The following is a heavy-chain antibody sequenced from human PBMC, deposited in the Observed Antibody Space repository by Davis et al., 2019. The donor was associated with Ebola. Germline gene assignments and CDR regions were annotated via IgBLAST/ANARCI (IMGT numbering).Heavy chain of an antibody. J-gene: IGHJ4*02. CDR2: ISDNGVST. D-gene: IGHD2-2*01. CDR1: GFTLSGYA. CDR3: VKGRRVGDH. V-gene: IGHV3-64D*08. Sequence: PGGSLRLSCSVSGFTLSGYAMHWVRQAPGKGLEYVSAISDNGVSTCYAASVKGRFTISRDNSKNTLYLQMTSLRAEDTAVYYCVKGRRVGDHWGQGTLVTVSS.